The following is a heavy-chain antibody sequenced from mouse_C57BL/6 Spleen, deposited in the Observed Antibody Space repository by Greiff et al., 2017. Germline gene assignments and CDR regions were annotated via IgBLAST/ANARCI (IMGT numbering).Heavy chain of an antibody. V-gene: IGHV1-69*01. J-gene: IGHJ3*01. D-gene: IGHD1-1*01. Sequence: QVQLQQSGAELVMPGASVKLSCKASGYTFTSYWMHWVKQRPGQGLEWIGEIDPSDSYTNYNQKFKGKSTLTVDKSSSTAYMQLSSLTSEDSAVYYCARYYYGSSSFAYWGQGTLVTVSA. CDR2: IDPSDSYT. CDR3: ARYYYGSSSFAY. CDR1: GYTFTSYW.